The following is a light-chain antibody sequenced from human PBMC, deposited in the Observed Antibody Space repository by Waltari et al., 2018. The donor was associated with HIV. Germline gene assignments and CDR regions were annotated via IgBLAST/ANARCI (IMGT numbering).Light chain of an antibody. J-gene: IGLJ2*01. V-gene: IGLV3-25*03. CDR3: QSAVSKNVI. Sequence: SYELTQPLSVSVSPGQTATITCSGDALPNHHAYWLQQNPGHAPVMVIYKDHEGPTGIPEQFTGSSSGTTVTLTISGVQEEDEADYYCQSAVSKNVIFGGGTKLTVL. CDR2: KDH. CDR1: ALPNHH.